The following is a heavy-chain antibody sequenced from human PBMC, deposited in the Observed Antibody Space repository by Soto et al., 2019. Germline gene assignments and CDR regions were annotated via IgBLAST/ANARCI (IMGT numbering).Heavy chain of an antibody. CDR3: AILPFGGSGSYYNGIFDY. D-gene: IGHD3-10*01. CDR1: GYTFTSYY. Sequence: ASVKVSCKASGYTFTSYYMHWVRQAPGQGLEWMGIINPSGGSTSYAQKFQGRVTMTRDTSTSTVYMELSSLRSEDTAVYYCAILPFGGSGSYYNGIFDYWGQGTLVTVSS. CDR2: INPSGGST. J-gene: IGHJ4*02. V-gene: IGHV1-46*03.